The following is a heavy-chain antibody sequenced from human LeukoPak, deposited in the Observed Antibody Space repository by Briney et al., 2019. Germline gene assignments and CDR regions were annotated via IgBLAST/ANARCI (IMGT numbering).Heavy chain of an antibody. CDR3: ARDSREAAWGSYVIGDY. CDR1: GYTFTSYY. Sequence: ASVKVSCKASGYTFTSYYMHWVRQAPGQGLEWMGIINPSGGSTGYAQKFQGRVTMTRDTSTSTVYMELSSLRSEDTAVYYCARDSREAAWGSYVIGDYWGQGTLVTVSS. V-gene: IGHV1-46*01. D-gene: IGHD3-16*01. J-gene: IGHJ4*02. CDR2: INPSGGST.